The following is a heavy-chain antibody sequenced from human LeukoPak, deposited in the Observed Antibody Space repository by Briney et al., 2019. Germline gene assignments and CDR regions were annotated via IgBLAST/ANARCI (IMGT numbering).Heavy chain of an antibody. J-gene: IGHJ4*02. V-gene: IGHV1-18*01. D-gene: IGHD2-15*01. CDR3: ARGGYCSGGSCFGYFDY. CDR2: ISAYNGNT. CDR1: GYTFTSYG. Sequence: VASVKVSCKASGYTFTSYGICWVRQAPGQGLEWMGWISAYNGNTNYAQKLQGRVTMTTDTSTSTAYMELRSLRSDDTAVYYCARGGYCSGGSCFGYFDYWGQGTLVTVSS.